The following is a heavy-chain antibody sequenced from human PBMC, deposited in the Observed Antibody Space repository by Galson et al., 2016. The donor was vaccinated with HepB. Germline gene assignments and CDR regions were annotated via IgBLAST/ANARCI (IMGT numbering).Heavy chain of an antibody. Sequence: SLRLSCAGSGFTFSTYAMSWVRQAPGKGLEWVSGISHDSGSEFPGDSVKGRFTIYRDNSKNTVYLELNSLTAEDTAIYYCVNRAEYSGRDNGFQYWGRGTLVTVSS. J-gene: IGHJ4*02. V-gene: IGHV3-23*01. D-gene: IGHD5-12*01. CDR1: GFTFSTYA. CDR3: VNRAEYSGRDNGFQY. CDR2: ISHDSGSE.